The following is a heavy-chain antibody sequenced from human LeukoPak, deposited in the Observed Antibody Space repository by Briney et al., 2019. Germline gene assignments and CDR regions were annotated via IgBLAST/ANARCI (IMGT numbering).Heavy chain of an antibody. J-gene: IGHJ4*02. CDR3: ASSWELLFDY. CDR2: INPNSGGT. Sequence: ASVKVSCKASGYTFTGYYMHWVRQAPGQGLEWMGWINPNSGGTNYAQKSQGRVTMTRDTSISTAYMELSRLRSDDTAVYYCASSWELLFDYWGQGTLVTVSS. V-gene: IGHV1-2*02. D-gene: IGHD1-26*01. CDR1: GYTFTGYY.